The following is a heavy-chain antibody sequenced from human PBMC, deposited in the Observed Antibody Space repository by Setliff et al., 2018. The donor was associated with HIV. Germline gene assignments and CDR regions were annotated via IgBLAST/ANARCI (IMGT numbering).Heavy chain of an antibody. Sequence: PGESLRLSCAASGFTFSNAWMSWVRQAPGKGLEWVGRIKSKTDGGTTDYAAPVKGRFTISRDDSKNTLYLQMNSLKTEDTAVYYCTTDSIAVAGFDYWGQGTLVTVPQ. J-gene: IGHJ4*02. D-gene: IGHD6-19*01. CDR3: TTDSIAVAGFDY. CDR2: IKSKTDGGTT. V-gene: IGHV3-15*01. CDR1: GFTFSNAW.